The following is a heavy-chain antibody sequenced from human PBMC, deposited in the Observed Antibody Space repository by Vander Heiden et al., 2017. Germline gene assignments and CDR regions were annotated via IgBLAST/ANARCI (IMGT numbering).Heavy chain of an antibody. J-gene: IGHJ4*02. D-gene: IGHD4-17*01. CDR2: ISSSGSTI. CDR3: ARSLTTVTTGGIY. V-gene: IGHV3-11*01. CDR1: GFTFSDYY. Sequence: QVQLVESGGGLVTPGWSLRPSCGAHGFTFSDYYLSFIRQAPGKGLEWVSYISSSGSTIYYADSVKGRFTISRDNAKNSLYLQMNSLRAEDTAVYYCARSLTTVTTGGIYWGQGTLVTVSS.